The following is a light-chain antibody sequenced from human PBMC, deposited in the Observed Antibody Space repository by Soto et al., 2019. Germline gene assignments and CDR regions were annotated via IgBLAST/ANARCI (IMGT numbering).Light chain of an antibody. CDR2: GAS. Sequence: EIVMTQSPATLPVSPGERATFSCRASQSVNSRLAWYQQNPGQAPMLLIYGASTRATGVPARFSGSGSGTEFTLTINSLQSEDVAVYYCQQYDNWPLTFGGGTKVEIK. CDR3: QQYDNWPLT. J-gene: IGKJ4*01. CDR1: QSVNSR. V-gene: IGKV3-15*01.